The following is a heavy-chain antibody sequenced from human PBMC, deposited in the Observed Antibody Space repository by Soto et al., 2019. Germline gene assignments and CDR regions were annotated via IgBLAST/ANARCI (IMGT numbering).Heavy chain of an antibody. J-gene: IGHJ4*02. CDR2: VIPILDIA. CDR1: GGTFSSYT. D-gene: IGHD3-10*01. CDR3: ARGGIDGYSFDY. Sequence: VQLVQSGAEVKKPGSSVKVSCKASGGTFSSYTISWVRQAPGQGLEWMGRVIPILDIANYAQNFQGRVTITADKSTTTAYMELNSLRSEDTAVYYCARGGIDGYSFDYWGQGTVVTVSS. V-gene: IGHV1-69*02.